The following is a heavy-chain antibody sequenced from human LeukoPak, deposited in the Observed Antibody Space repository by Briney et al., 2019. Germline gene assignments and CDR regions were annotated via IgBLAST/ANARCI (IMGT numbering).Heavy chain of an antibody. CDR1: GGSFSGYY. CDR2: ISYSGST. Sequence: SETLSLTCAVYGGSFSGYYWTWIRQPPGKGLEWIGYISYSGSTSYNPSLKSRVTISADTSKNHLSLRLTSVTAADTAVYYCARVPARRVVTTPTYFDYWGQGTLVTVSS. CDR3: ARVPARRVVTTPTYFDY. V-gene: IGHV4-59*01. J-gene: IGHJ4*02. D-gene: IGHD2-21*02.